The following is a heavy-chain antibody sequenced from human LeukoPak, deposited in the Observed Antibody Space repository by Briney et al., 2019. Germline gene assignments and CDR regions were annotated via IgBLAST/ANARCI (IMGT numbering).Heavy chain of an antibody. V-gene: IGHV1-69*02. D-gene: IGHD1-26*01. CDR1: GGTFSSYT. J-gene: IGHJ3*02. CDR3: ARAPMVGVGWGAFDI. Sequence: ASVKVSCKASGGTFSSYTISWVRQAPGQGLEWMGRIIPTLGIANYAQKFQGRVTITADKSTSTAYMELSSLRSEDTAVYYCARAPMVGVGWGAFDIWGQGTMVTVSS. CDR2: IIPTLGIA.